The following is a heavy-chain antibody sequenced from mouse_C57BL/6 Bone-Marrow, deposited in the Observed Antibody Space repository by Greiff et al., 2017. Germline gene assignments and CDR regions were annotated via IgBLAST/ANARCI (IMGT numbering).Heavy chain of an antibody. J-gene: IGHJ1*03. CDR1: GFTFNTYA. Sequence: EVKLVESGGGLVQPKGSLKLSCAASGFTFNTYAMHWVRQAPGKGLEWVARIRSKSSNYATYYADSVKDRFTISRDDSQSMLYLQMNNLKTEDTAMYYCVREGEFITTVVAHWYFDVWGTGTTVTVSS. CDR3: VREGEFITTVVAHWYFDV. V-gene: IGHV10-3*01. CDR2: IRSKSSNYAT. D-gene: IGHD1-1*01.